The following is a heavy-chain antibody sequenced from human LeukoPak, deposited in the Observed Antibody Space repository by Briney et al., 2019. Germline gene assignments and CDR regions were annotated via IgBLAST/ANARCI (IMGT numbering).Heavy chain of an antibody. CDR3: ARRSKSSAIWYYFDY. J-gene: IGHJ4*02. CDR2: ISGSGDVT. D-gene: IGHD6-25*01. CDR1: GFSFSSYG. Sequence: GGSLRLSCAASGFSFSSYGINWVRQAPGKGLEWVSGISGSGDVTYYADSVKGRFTISRDNSRNTLYLQMNSLRAEDTAVYYCARRSKSSAIWYYFDYWGQGTLVTVSS. V-gene: IGHV3-23*01.